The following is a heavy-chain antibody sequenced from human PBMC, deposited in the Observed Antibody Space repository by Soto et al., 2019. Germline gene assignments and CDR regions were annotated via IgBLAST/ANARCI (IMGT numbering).Heavy chain of an antibody. J-gene: IGHJ4*02. D-gene: IGHD3-3*01. V-gene: IGHV3-23*01. CDR2: ISGSVLTT. CDR3: AKTWNGYFVDS. Sequence: GGSLRLSCAASGFTFSSYAISWVRQAPGEGLEWVSAISGSVLTTYYADSVKGRFTISRDSSKNTVSLLMSSLRAEDTAMYYCAKTWNGYFVDSWGQGTLVTVSS. CDR1: GFTFSSYA.